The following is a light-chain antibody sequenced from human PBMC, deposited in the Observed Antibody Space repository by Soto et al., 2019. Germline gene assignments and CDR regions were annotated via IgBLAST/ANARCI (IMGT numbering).Light chain of an antibody. J-gene: IGKJ2*03. CDR2: TAS. CDR3: QQTYSTFNS. V-gene: IGKV1-39*01. Sequence: DIQVTQSPSSLSASVGDRVTITCRASRSIRTYLNWYQQRPGKPPKLLIQTASTLQGGVPSRFSGCGSGTDFTLTISSLQPEDFATYYCQQTYSTFNSFGQGTKLEIK. CDR1: RSIRTY.